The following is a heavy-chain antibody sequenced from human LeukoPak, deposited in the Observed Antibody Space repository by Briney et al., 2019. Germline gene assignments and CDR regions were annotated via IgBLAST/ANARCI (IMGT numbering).Heavy chain of an antibody. D-gene: IGHD5-12*01. CDR2: INPSGGST. CDR3: ARERYSGQAFDY. CDR1: GYTFTNHY. V-gene: IGHV1-46*01. Sequence: ASVKVSCKASGYTFTNHYMHWVRQAPGQGLEWMGLINPSGGSTLYAEKFQGRVTMTRDTSTSTAYMELSSLRSEDTAVYYCARERYSGQAFDYWGQGTLVTVSS. J-gene: IGHJ4*02.